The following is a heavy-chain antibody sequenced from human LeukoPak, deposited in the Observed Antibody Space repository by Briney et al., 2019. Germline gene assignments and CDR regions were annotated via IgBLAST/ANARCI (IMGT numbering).Heavy chain of an antibody. V-gene: IGHV3-30-3*01. CDR2: ISYDGSNK. CDR1: AFSDKSNY. D-gene: IGHD3-3*01. Sequence: GGSMRLSGVASAFSDKSNYMSWVRQAPGKGLEWVAFISYDGSNKFYADSVKGRFTISRDSSKNTLYLQMNSLRAEDTAVYYCARGSGPFDYWGQGTLVTVSS. J-gene: IGHJ4*02. CDR3: ARGSGPFDY.